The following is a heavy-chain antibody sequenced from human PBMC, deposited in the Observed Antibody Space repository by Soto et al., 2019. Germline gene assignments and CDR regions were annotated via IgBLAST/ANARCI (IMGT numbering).Heavy chain of an antibody. D-gene: IGHD3-9*01. J-gene: IGHJ4*02. V-gene: IGHV1-69*13. Sequence: SVKVSCKASGGTFSSYAISWVRQAPGQGLEWMGGIIPIFGTANYAQKFQGRVTITADESTSTAYMELSSLRSEDTAVYYCARDLDILTGYGSFDYCGQGTLVTVSS. CDR1: GGTFSSYA. CDR2: IIPIFGTA. CDR3: ARDLDILTGYGSFDY.